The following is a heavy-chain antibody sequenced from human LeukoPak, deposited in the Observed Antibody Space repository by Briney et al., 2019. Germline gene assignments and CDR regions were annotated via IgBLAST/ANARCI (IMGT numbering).Heavy chain of an antibody. Sequence: GGSLTLSCAASGYTFSDFSVNWVRQAPGKGLEWVSSISVRSNYRYYADSVRGRFTISRDDARDSLFLQMNSLRAEDTAVYFCVRLRRNNDRSGYDCYYDHWGQGTLVTVSS. V-gene: IGHV3-21*01. CDR1: GYTFSDFS. CDR3: VRLRRNNDRSGYDCYYDH. D-gene: IGHD3-22*01. CDR2: ISVRSNYR. J-gene: IGHJ4*02.